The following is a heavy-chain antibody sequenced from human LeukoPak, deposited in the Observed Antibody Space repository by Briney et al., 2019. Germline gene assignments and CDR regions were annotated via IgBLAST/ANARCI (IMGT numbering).Heavy chain of an antibody. J-gene: IGHJ4*03. CDR3: ARGPTISETGYFDY. CDR1: GGSFSGYY. D-gene: IGHD1-1*01. Sequence: SETLSLTCAVSGGSFSGYYWSWIRQSPGRGLEWIGEINHSGDTNYNSSVKSRVTISVDTSKNQFSLKVRSLTAADTAVYYCARGPTISETGYFDYSGQGTLVTVSS. CDR2: INHSGDT. V-gene: IGHV4-34*01.